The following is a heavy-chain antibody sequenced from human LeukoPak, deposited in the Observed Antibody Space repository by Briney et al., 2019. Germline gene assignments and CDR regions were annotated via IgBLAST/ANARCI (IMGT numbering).Heavy chain of an antibody. J-gene: IGHJ4*02. CDR3: AKKVKCSGGSCYTLFDY. D-gene: IGHD2-15*01. Sequence: GGSLGLSCAASGFTFSSYAMSWVRQAPGKGLEWVSAISGSGGSTYYADSVKGRFIISRDNSKNTLYLQMNSLRAEDTAVYYCAKKVKCSGGSCYTLFDYWGQGTLVTVSS. V-gene: IGHV3-23*01. CDR2: ISGSGGST. CDR1: GFTFSSYA.